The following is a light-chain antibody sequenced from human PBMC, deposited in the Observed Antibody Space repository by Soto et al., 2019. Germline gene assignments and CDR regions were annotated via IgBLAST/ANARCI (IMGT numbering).Light chain of an antibody. J-gene: IGKJ1*01. CDR2: AAS. CDR3: QQLNSYQWT. Sequence: DIQLTQSPSFLSASVGDRVTITCRASQGISSYLAWYQQKPGKAPKLLIYAASTLQSGVPSRFSGSGSGTEFTLTISSLQPEDFATYYCQQLNSYQWTFGQGTKVEI. CDR1: QGISSY. V-gene: IGKV1-9*01.